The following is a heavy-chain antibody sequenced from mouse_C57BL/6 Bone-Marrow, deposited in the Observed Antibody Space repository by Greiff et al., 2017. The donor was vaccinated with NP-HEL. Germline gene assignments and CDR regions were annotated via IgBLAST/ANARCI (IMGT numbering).Heavy chain of an antibody. D-gene: IGHD1-1*01. V-gene: IGHV1-62-2*01. CDR3: ARHEDQIITTVGPWFAY. CDR2: FYPGSGSI. Sequence: QVQLQQSGAELVKPGASVKLSCKASGYTFTEYTIHWVKQRSGQGLEWIGWFYPGSGSIKYNEKFKDKATLTADKSSSTVYMELSRLTSEDSAVYFCARHEDQIITTVGPWFAYWGQGTLVTVSA. J-gene: IGHJ3*01. CDR1: GYTFTEYT.